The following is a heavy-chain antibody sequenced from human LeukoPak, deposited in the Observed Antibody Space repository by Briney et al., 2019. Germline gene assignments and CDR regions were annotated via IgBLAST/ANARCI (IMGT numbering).Heavy chain of an antibody. V-gene: IGHV4-59*08. CDR2: IYYSGST. J-gene: IGHJ4*02. CDR1: GGSISSYY. D-gene: IGHD4/OR15-4a*01. Sequence: PWETLSLTCTVSGGSISSYYWSWIRQPPGKGLEWIGYIYYSGSTNYNPSLKSRVTISVDTSKNQSSLKLSSVTAADTAVYYCARGGVTMRGAPHFDYWGQGTLVTVSS. CDR3: ARGGVTMRGAPHFDY.